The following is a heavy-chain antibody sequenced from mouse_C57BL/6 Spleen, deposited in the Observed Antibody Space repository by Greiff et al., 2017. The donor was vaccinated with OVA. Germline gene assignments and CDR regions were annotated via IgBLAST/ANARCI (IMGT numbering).Heavy chain of an antibody. Sequence: QVQLKESGAELVKPGASVKISCKASGYAFSSYWMNWVKQRPGKGLEWIGQIYPGDGDTNYNGKFKGKATLTADKSSSTAYMQLSSLTSEDSAVYFCARGHYGSSYYYAMDYWGQGTSVTVSS. D-gene: IGHD1-1*01. J-gene: IGHJ4*01. CDR3: ARGHYGSSYYYAMDY. CDR2: IYPGDGDT. V-gene: IGHV1-80*01. CDR1: GYAFSSYW.